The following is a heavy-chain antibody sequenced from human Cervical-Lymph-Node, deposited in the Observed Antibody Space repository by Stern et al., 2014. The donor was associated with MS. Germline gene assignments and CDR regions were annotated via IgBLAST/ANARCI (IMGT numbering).Heavy chain of an antibody. CDR2: ISYDGSSR. D-gene: IGHD2-2*01. Sequence: QVQLVQSGGGVVQPGRSLRLSCVASGFTFSNFAMHWVRQAPDKGLEWVAVISYDGSSRHYADSVKGRFSISRDNSKNTLYLQLNSLRVDDMAVYYCVKDPHAPDYGMDVWGQGTTVTVSS. CDR1: GFTFSNFA. V-gene: IGHV3-30-3*01. CDR3: VKDPHAPDYGMDV. J-gene: IGHJ6*02.